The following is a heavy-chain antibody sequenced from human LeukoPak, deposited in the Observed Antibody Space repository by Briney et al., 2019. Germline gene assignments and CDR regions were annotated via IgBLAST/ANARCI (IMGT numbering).Heavy chain of an antibody. CDR1: GGSISSYY. CDR2: IYYSGST. D-gene: IGHD2-2*01. J-gene: IGHJ2*01. CDR3: ARDIDCSSTSCQRMGYFDL. V-gene: IGHV4-59*01. Sequence: SETLSLTXTVSGGSISSYYWSWIRQPPGKGLEWIGYIYYSGSTNYNPSLKSRVTISVDTSKNQFSLKLSSVTAADTAVYYCARDIDCSSTSCQRMGYFDLWGRGTLVTVSS.